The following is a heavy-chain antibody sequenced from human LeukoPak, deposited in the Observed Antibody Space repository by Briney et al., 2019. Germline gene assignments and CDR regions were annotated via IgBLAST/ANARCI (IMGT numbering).Heavy chain of an antibody. V-gene: IGHV1-69*04. CDR1: GGTFSSYA. CDR2: IIPILGIA. J-gene: IGHJ4*02. CDR3: ARGSVDTGLGY. Sequence: SVKVSCKASGGTFSSYAISWVRQAPGQGLEWMGRIIPILGIANYAQKFQGRVTITADKSTSTAYMELSSLRSEDTAVYCCARGSVDTGLGYWGQGTLVTVSS. D-gene: IGHD5-18*01.